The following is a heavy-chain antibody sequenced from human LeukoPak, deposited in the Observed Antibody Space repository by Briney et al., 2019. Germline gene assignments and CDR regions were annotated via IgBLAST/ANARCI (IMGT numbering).Heavy chain of an antibody. V-gene: IGHV3-30-3*01. Sequence: GGSLRLSCAASGFTFSSYAMYWVRQAPGKGLEWVAVISYDGNNKYYADSVEGRFTISRDDSKNTLSLQMNSLRAEDTAVYYCARGAPERISSSTNYYFDYWGQGTLVTVSS. CDR3: ARGAPERISSSTNYYFDY. CDR1: GFTFSSYA. D-gene: IGHD6-6*01. J-gene: IGHJ4*02. CDR2: ISYDGNNK.